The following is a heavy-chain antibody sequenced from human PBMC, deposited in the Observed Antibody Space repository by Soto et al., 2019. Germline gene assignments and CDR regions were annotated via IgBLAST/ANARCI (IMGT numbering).Heavy chain of an antibody. Sequence: EVQLVESGGGLVQSGGSLRLSCLASGFSLTPYWMSWVRQTPGKGLEWVAKINEDGSKRDYMESVEGRFTISRDNAKNSVSLQMDSLGVDDTAMYYWTGWDGRCSGGSCFFDSWGQGTLVTVSS. J-gene: IGHJ4*02. CDR2: INEDGSKR. D-gene: IGHD2-15*01. CDR3: TGWDGRCSGGSCFFDS. V-gene: IGHV3-7*01. CDR1: GFSLTPYW.